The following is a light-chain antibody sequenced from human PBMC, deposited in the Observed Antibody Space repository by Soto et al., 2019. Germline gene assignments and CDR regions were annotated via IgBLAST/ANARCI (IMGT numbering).Light chain of an antibody. CDR1: DSDIDSYNR. CDR2: EVT. J-gene: IGLJ1*01. CDR3: SSYTSSSTDV. V-gene: IGLV2-18*02. Sequence: QSVLTQPPSVSGSPGQSVTISCTGTDSDIDSYNRVSWYQQPPGTAPKLMIYEVTNRPSGVPDRFSGSKSGNTASLTISGLQAEDEAVYYCSSYTSSSTDVFGTGTQLTAL.